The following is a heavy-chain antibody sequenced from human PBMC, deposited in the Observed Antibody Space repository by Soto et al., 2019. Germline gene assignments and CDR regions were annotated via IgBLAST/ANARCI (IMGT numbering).Heavy chain of an antibody. Sequence: SETLSLTCTVSGGSISSGGYYWSWIRQHPGKGLEWIGYIYYSGSTYYNPSLKSRVFISLDASKSQFSLNLSSVTAADTAVYYCARAHDFWSNYNFDYWGQGTLVTVSS. J-gene: IGHJ4*02. CDR1: GGSISSGGYY. CDR3: ARAHDFWSNYNFDY. CDR2: IYYSGST. D-gene: IGHD3-3*01. V-gene: IGHV4-31*02.